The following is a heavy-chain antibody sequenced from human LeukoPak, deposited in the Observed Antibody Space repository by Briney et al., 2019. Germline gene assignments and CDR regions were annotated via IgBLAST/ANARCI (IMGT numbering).Heavy chain of an antibody. Sequence: PGGSLRLSCAVSGLTLSNYGMRWVRQAPGKGVEWVAGLSGSGGGTNYADSVQGRFTISRDNPKNTLYLQMNSLRAEDTAVYFCAKRGVVIRVFLVGFHKEAYYFDSWGQGALVTVSS. CDR3: AKRGVVIRVFLVGFHKEAYYFDS. D-gene: IGHD3-10*01. V-gene: IGHV3-23*01. CDR2: LSGSGGGT. J-gene: IGHJ4*02. CDR1: GLTLSNYG.